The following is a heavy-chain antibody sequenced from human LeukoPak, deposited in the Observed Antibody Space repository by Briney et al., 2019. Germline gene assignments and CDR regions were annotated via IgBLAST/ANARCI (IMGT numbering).Heavy chain of an antibody. CDR2: INPSGGST. J-gene: IGHJ5*02. Sequence: ASVKVSCKASGYTFTSYYMHWVRQAPGQGLEWKGIINPSGGSTSYAQKFQGRVTMTRDTSTSTVYMELSSLRSEDTAVYYCARGEIVVVVAATEGWFDPWGQGTLVTVSS. CDR1: GYTFTSYY. D-gene: IGHD2-15*01. V-gene: IGHV1-46*01. CDR3: ARGEIVVVVAATEGWFDP.